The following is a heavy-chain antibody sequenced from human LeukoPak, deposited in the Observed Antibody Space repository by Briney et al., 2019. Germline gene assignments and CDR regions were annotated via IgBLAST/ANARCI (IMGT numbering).Heavy chain of an antibody. D-gene: IGHD3-10*01. J-gene: IGHJ4*02. CDR2: IRSKAYGGTT. CDR1: GFTFGDYA. Sequence: GGSLRLSCTASGFTFGDYAMGWVRQAPGKGLEWVGFIRSKAYGGTTQYAASVKGRFSISRDDSKSIAYLQMSSLKTEDTAVYYCTRVRSGNDFDYWGQGTLVTVSS. V-gene: IGHV3-49*04. CDR3: TRVRSGNDFDY.